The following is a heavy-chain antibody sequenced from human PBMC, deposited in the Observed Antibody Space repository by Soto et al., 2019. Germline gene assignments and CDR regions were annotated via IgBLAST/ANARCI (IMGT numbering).Heavy chain of an antibody. CDR2: ISSNGGRT. CDR3: VKARRDYDFWSGEDRFDY. Sequence: PGVSLRLSCSASGFTFSSYAMHWVRQAPGKGLEYVSAISSNGGRTYYADSVKGRFTISRDNSKNTLYLQMSSLRAEDTAVYYCVKARRDYDFWSGEDRFDYWGKGPLVTVSS. V-gene: IGHV3-64D*06. CDR1: GFTFSSYA. D-gene: IGHD3-3*01. J-gene: IGHJ4*02.